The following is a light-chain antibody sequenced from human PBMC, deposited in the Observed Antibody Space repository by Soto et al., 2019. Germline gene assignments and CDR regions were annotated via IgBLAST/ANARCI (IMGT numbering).Light chain of an antibody. CDR2: SAS. V-gene: IGKV1-5*03. Sequence: DIQMTQSPSTLSASVGDRVTITCRASQNIRSWFGWYQQKPGKAPELLIYSASGLESGGPSRFSGSGSGSEFTPTNSSLQADDFATYYCQEHSGNSGLTFGGGTKVEIK. J-gene: IGKJ4*01. CDR3: QEHSGNSGLT. CDR1: QNIRSW.